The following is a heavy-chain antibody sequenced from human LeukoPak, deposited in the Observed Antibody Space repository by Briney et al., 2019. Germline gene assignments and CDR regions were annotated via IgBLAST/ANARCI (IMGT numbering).Heavy chain of an antibody. CDR1: GGSFSGYY. D-gene: IGHD6-19*01. CDR2: INHSGST. J-gene: IGHJ4*02. Sequence: PSETLSLTCAVYGGSFSGYYWSWIRQPPGKGLEWIGEINHSGSTNYNPSLKSRVTISVDTSKNQFSLKLSSVTAADTAVYYCARGLIAVAGTDYWGQGTLVTVSS. CDR3: ARGLIAVAGTDY. V-gene: IGHV4-34*01.